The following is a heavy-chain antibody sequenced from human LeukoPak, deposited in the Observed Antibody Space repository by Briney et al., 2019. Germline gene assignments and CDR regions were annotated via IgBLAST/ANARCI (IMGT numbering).Heavy chain of an antibody. CDR3: TRDLTISGPIGI. V-gene: IGHV1-2*06. Sequence: ASVKVSCKASGYTFTGYAMHWVRQAPGQGLEWVGRIDPNSGGTNYAQDFQGRVTITRDTSINTAYMELSSVRSDDTAMYYCTRDLTISGPIGIWGQGTLVTVSA. D-gene: IGHD3-9*01. J-gene: IGHJ4*02. CDR1: GYTFTGYA. CDR2: IDPNSGGT.